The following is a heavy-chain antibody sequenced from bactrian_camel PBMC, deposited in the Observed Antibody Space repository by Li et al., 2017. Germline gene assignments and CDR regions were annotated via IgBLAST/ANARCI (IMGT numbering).Heavy chain of an antibody. J-gene: IGHJ6*01. CDR2: IATGSGNT. D-gene: IGHD2*01. CDR3: AARGPYCYTKLSVRDFTY. Sequence: HVQLVESGGVSVQYGGSLNLSCLASGDTNEKDWMAWFRRPPGKEREGVARIATGSGNTYYADSVKGRFTISQDNAKNTVYLQMNSLKPEDTAMYYCAARGPYCYTKLSVRDFTYWGQGTQVTVS. V-gene: IGHV3S63*01. CDR1: GDTNEKDW.